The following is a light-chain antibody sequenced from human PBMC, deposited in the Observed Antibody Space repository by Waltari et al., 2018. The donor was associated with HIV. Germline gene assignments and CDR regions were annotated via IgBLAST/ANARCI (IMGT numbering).Light chain of an antibody. J-gene: IGLJ2*01. CDR3: QSADSSVTS. CDR1: TLQKIY. V-gene: IGLV3-25*03. CDR2: KDN. Sequence: SDEVTQTPSVSVSPGKTASITCSGETLQKIYVYGYQQKPGQAPVVVIYKDNESPSGIPERFSGSSSGTRATLTISGVQAEDEPDYYCQSADSSVTSFGGGTKLTVL.